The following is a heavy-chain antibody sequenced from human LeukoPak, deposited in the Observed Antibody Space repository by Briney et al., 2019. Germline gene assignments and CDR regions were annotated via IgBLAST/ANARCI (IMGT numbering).Heavy chain of an antibody. V-gene: IGHV3-33*06. CDR1: GFTFSSYG. J-gene: IGHJ3*02. CDR3: AKGPGRGTPDAFDI. CDR2: IWYDGSNK. D-gene: IGHD3-10*01. Sequence: AGGSLRLSCAASGFTFSSYGMHWVRQAPGKGLEWVAVIWYDGSNKYYADSVKGRFTISRDNSKNTLYLQMNSLRAEDTAVYYSAKGPGRGTPDAFDIWGQGTMVTVYS.